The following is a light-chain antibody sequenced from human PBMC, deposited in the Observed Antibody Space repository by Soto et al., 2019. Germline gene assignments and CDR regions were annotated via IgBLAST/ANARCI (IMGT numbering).Light chain of an antibody. CDR2: GAS. CDR1: QSVSSSY. Sequence: EIVLTQSPGTLSLSPGERATLSFRASQSVSSSYLAWYQQKPGQAPRLLIYGASNRATGIPDRFSGSGSGTDFTLTINRLEPEDFAVYYCQQYDSSITFGQGTRLEI. J-gene: IGKJ5*01. V-gene: IGKV3-20*01. CDR3: QQYDSSIT.